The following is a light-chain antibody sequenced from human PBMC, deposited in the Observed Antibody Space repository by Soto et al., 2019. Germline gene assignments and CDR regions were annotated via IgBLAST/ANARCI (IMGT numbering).Light chain of an antibody. Sequence: DVQLTQSPSSLSASVGDRVTITCQASQDISTYLNWYQQRPGKAPKLLIYDASNLETGVPSRFSGSGSGTDFSFTINSLQPDDIATYYCQQYGESPFTFGPGTQVDVK. CDR3: QQYGESPFT. CDR1: QDISTY. J-gene: IGKJ3*01. CDR2: DAS. V-gene: IGKV1-33*01.